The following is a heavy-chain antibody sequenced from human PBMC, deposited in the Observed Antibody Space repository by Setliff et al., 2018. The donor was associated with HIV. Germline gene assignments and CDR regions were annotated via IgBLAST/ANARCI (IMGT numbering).Heavy chain of an antibody. CDR2: ISTYSGHT. V-gene: IGHV1-18*01. CDR1: GFTFTSYG. D-gene: IGHD7-27*01. CDR3: ARGADYLGIPSYYYYYMDV. Sequence: ASVKVSCKTSGFTFTSYGITWVRQAPGQGLEWMGGISTYSGHTNYAQKLQGRVNMTTDTSINTAYMELRSLRSDDTAVYYCARGADYLGIPSYYYYYMDVWGKGTTVTVSS. J-gene: IGHJ6*03.